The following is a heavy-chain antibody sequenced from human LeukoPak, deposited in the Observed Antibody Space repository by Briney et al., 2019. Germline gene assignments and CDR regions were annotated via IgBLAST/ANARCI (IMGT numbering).Heavy chain of an antibody. D-gene: IGHD1-26*01. CDR2: ISPDGSIS. Sequence: PGGSLRLSCAASGFSLKTFWIHWIRQAPGGRLVWVSRISPDGSISTYADSVKGRFAISRDNAKNTLYLQMNRLRADDSAIYYCVPDSGNRSGGDSWGQGTLVTVSS. J-gene: IGHJ4*02. CDR1: GFSLKTFW. V-gene: IGHV3-74*01. CDR3: VPDSGNRSGGDS.